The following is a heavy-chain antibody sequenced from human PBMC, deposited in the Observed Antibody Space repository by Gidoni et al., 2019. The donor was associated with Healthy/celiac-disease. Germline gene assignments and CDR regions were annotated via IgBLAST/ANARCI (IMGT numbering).Heavy chain of an antibody. CDR1: GGSISSGGYY. D-gene: IGHD2-15*01. Sequence: QVHLQESGPGLVKPSQTLSLTCTLSGGSISSGGYYWSWIRQHPGKGLEWIGYSYYSGSTYYHPSLKSRVTISVDTSTNQFSLKLSSVTAADTAVYYWARVASGGSFWFDPWGQGTLVTVSS. J-gene: IGHJ5*02. V-gene: IGHV4-31*03. CDR2: SYYSGST. CDR3: ARVASGGSFWFDP.